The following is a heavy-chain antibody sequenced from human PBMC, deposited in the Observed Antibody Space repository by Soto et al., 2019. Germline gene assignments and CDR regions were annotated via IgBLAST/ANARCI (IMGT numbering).Heavy chain of an antibody. D-gene: IGHD6-13*01. Sequence: ETLSLTCTVSGASISSYLWSWIRQPAGKGLEWIGRIHVSGDTNYNPSLRSRVSMSVDTSMNQFSLRLSSVTAADTAMYFCAREEYSSSWYNWLDPWGQGTQVTVSS. CDR3: AREEYSSSWYNWLDP. CDR1: GASISSYL. V-gene: IGHV4-4*07. J-gene: IGHJ5*02. CDR2: IHVSGDT.